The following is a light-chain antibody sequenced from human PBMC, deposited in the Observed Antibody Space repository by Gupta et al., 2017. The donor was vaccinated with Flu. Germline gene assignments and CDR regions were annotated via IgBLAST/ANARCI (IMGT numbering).Light chain of an antibody. CDR2: REN. V-gene: IGLV10-54*04. J-gene: IGLJ3*02. Sequence: QAGLTQPPSVSKGLRQTATLTCTGNSNNVGNQGAAWLQHHQGHPPKVLFARENSRPSGISEGFSAARSGNTASLTIAGLQPEDEADYYCAAWDSSLSVGVFGGGTKLTVL. CDR1: SNNVGNQG. CDR3: AAWDSSLSVGV.